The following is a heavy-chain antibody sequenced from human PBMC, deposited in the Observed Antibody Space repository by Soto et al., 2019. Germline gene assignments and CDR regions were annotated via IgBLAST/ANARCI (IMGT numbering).Heavy chain of an antibody. CDR3: ARGTSGYAEGQY. D-gene: IGHD5-12*01. CDR2: IKQYGSEK. CDR1: GFTFSFHW. Sequence: EVQLVESGGGVVQPGGSLRLSCAASGFTFSFHWMTCVRQAPGKGLEWVANIKQYGSEKYYVDSVKGRFTITRDNAKNSLYLQMNSLRAEDTAVYFWARGTSGYAEGQYWGQGTLVTVSS. J-gene: IGHJ4*02. V-gene: IGHV3-7*04.